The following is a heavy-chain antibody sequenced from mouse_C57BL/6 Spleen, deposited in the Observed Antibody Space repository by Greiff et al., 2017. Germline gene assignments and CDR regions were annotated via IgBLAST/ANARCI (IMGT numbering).Heavy chain of an antibody. J-gene: IGHJ2*01. D-gene: IGHD4-1*01. CDR1: GFTFTDYY. CDR3: ARYSGTLYYFDY. Sequence: EVKLVESGGGLVQPGGSLSLSCAASGFTFTDYYMSWVRQPPGKALEWVGFIRNKANGYTTEYSASVKGRFTISRDNSQCILYLHMNALRAEDSATYYCARYSGTLYYFDYWGQGTTLTVS. CDR2: IRNKANGYTT. V-gene: IGHV7-3*01.